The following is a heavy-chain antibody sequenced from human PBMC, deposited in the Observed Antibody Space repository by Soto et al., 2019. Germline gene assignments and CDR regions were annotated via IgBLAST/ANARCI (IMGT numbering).Heavy chain of an antibody. D-gene: IGHD2-15*01. Sequence: GGSLRLSCAASGSTFSSYSMNWVRQAPGKGLEWVSSISSSSSYIYYADSVKGRFTISRGNAKNSLYLQMNSLRAEDTAVYYCATLGGSDAFDIWGQGTMVTVSS. CDR1: GSTFSSYS. CDR3: ATLGGSDAFDI. CDR2: ISSSSSYI. V-gene: IGHV3-21*01. J-gene: IGHJ3*02.